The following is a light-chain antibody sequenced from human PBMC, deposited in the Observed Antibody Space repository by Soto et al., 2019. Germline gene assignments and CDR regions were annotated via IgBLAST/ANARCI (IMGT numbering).Light chain of an antibody. Sequence: EIVMTQSPATLSVSPGERATLSCRASQSVSSNLAWYQQKPGQAPRLLIYGASTRATGIPARFSGSGFGTEFTLTISSLQSEDFAVYYCQQYNNWPPWTFGPGTKVDIK. V-gene: IGKV3-15*01. CDR1: QSVSSN. CDR3: QQYNNWPPWT. J-gene: IGKJ3*01. CDR2: GAS.